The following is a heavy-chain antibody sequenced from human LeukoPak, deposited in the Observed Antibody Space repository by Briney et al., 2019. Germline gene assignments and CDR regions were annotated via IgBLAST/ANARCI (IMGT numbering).Heavy chain of an antibody. CDR3: AIGSAHIVVVIATDYYMDV. Sequence: SVKVSCKASGYTFTGYYMHWVRQAPGQGLEWMGWINPNSGGTNYAQKFQGRVTMTRDTSISTAYMELSRLRSDDTAVYYCAIGSAHIVVVIATDYYMDVWGKGTTVTVSS. J-gene: IGHJ6*03. CDR1: GYTFTGYY. V-gene: IGHV1-2*02. CDR2: INPNSGGT. D-gene: IGHD2-21*01.